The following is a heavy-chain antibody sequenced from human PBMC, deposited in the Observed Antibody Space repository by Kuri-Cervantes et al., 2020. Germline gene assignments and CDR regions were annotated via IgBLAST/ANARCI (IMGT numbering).Heavy chain of an antibody. CDR3: ARGPLYSSSWSVDY. Sequence: ASVKVSCQASGYAFTGYYMHWVRQAPGQGLEWMGWINPNSGGTNYAQKFQGRVTMTRDTSISTAYMELSRLRSDDTAVYYCARGPLYSSSWSVDYWGQGTLVTVSS. J-gene: IGHJ4*02. CDR2: INPNSGGT. CDR1: GYAFTGYY. V-gene: IGHV1-2*02. D-gene: IGHD6-13*01.